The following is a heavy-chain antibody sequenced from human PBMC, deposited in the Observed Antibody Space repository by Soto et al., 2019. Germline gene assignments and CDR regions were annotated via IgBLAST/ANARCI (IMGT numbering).Heavy chain of an antibody. CDR1: GFIFSNNG. CDR2: VSHDGRKT. V-gene: IGHV3-30*03. CDR3: ARXLRXXXXGXTVYGMDV. J-gene: IGHJ6*02. Sequence: QVQLVESGGGEVQPGTSLRLSCIASGFIFSNNGMHWVRQAPGKGLEWVALVSHDGRKTFYADSVKGRLTIYRDNSKNTVYLHMNNLRPXDTXXXRCARXLRXXXXGXTVYGMDVWGQGTTVTVSS.